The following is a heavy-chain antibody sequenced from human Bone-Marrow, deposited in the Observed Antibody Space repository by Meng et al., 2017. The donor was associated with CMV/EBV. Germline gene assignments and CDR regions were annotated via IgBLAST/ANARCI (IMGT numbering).Heavy chain of an antibody. Sequence: SETLSLTCTVSGGSISSSSYYWGWIRQPPGKGLEWIGSIYYSGSTYYNPSLKSRVTISVDTSKNQFSLKLSSVTAADTAVYYCARGRVRRTLVVVIFRSSLYYFDYWGHGTLVTVSS. J-gene: IGHJ4*01. V-gene: IGHV4-39*01. CDR1: GGSISSSSYY. CDR2: IYYSGST. CDR3: ARGRVRRTLVVVIFRSSLYYFDY. D-gene: IGHD3-22*01.